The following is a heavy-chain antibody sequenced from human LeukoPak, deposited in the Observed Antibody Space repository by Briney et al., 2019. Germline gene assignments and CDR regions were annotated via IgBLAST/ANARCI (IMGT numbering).Heavy chain of an antibody. CDR2: ISSSSSYI. V-gene: IGHV3-21*01. CDR3: ASLFWSGLYFDY. J-gene: IGHJ4*02. Sequence: PGGSLRLSCAASGFTFSSYSMNWVRQAPGKGLEWVSSISSSSSYIYYADSVKGRFTISRDNAKNSLYLQMNSLRAEDTAVYYCASLFWSGLYFDYWGQGTLVTVSS. CDR1: GFTFSSYS. D-gene: IGHD3-3*01.